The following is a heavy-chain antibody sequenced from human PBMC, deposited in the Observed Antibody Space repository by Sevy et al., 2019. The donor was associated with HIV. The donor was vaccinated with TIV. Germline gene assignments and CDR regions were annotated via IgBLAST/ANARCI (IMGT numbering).Heavy chain of an antibody. J-gene: IGHJ4*02. CDR2: ISSSSTYI. D-gene: IGHD4-17*01. V-gene: IGHV3-21*06. Sequence: GGSLRLSCAASGFTFSSYSMNWVRQAPGKGLEWVSSISSSSTYIYYADSMKGRNTISRDNAKNSLYLEMHSLRAEDTAVYYCARDGRKHGEGSFHYWGQGTLVTVSS. CDR3: ARDGRKHGEGSFHY. CDR1: GFTFSSYS.